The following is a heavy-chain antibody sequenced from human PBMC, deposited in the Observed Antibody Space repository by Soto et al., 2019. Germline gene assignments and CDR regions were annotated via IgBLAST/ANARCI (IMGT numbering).Heavy chain of an antibody. V-gene: IGHV4-59*01. J-gene: IGHJ6*02. Sequence: SETLSLTSTVSCGSISSYYSIWIRHPPGKELEGHGYIYYSGRPNYNPSPKRRVTISVDSSKHRFSLKLSCVTAADTAVYYCARAQGYLRFLEWPVVDGMDVWGQVTTVTVS. CDR2: IYYSGRP. CDR3: ARAQGYLRFLEWPVVDGMDV. D-gene: IGHD3-3*01. CDR1: CGSISSYY.